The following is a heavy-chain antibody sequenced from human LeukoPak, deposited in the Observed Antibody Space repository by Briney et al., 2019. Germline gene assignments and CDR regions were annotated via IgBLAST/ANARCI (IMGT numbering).Heavy chain of an antibody. V-gene: IGHV3-9*01. J-gene: IGHJ6*02. CDR3: AKDGDYSGYDYGMDV. CDR1: GFTFDDYA. CDR2: ISWNSGSK. Sequence: PGRSLRLSCAASGFTFDDYAMHWVRQAPGKGLEWVSGISWNSGSKGYADSVKGRFTISRDNAKNSLYLQMNSLRAEDTALYYCAKDGDYSGYDYGMDVWGQGTTVTVSS. D-gene: IGHD1-26*01.